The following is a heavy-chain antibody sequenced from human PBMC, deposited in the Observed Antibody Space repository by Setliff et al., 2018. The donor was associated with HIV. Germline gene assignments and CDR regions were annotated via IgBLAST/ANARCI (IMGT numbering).Heavy chain of an antibody. D-gene: IGHD2-2*01. J-gene: IGHJ5*02. CDR3: ARGGAREYQLLYNYFDP. Sequence: GASVKVSCKASGYTLSTYALYWVRQAPGQRLEWMGWINSDNGNTKFSQKFQGRLTITADTTASTAYMVLSSLTSVDTAVYYCARGGAREYQLLYNYFDPWGQGTLVTVSS. CDR2: INSDNGNT. CDR1: GYTLSTYA. V-gene: IGHV1-3*01.